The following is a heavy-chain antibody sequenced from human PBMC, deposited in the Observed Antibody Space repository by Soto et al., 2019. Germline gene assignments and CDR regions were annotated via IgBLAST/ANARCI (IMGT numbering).Heavy chain of an antibody. Sequence: PSETLSLTCAVSGGSISSSNWWSWVRQPPGKGLEWIGEIYHSGSTNYNPSLKSRVTISVDKSKNQFSLKLSSVTAADTAVYYCARGYDFWSGYYSLYYFDYWGQGTLVXVSS. CDR2: IYHSGST. D-gene: IGHD3-3*01. CDR1: GGSISSSNW. CDR3: ARGYDFWSGYYSLYYFDY. J-gene: IGHJ4*02. V-gene: IGHV4-4*02.